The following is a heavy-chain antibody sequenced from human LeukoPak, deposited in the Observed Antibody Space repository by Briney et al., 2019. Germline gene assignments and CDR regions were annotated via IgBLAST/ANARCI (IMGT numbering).Heavy chain of an antibody. CDR3: AKEGRSLQTY. V-gene: IGHV1-69*13. CDR2: ITPMFGTS. D-gene: IGHD5-24*01. Sequence: GASVKVSCKASGGTFSSYDFSWVRQAPGQGLEWMGGITPMFGTSKHAQKFQGRVTITAVESLRTVYMELSSLRSEDTAVYYCAKEGRSLQTYWGQGTLVTVSS. J-gene: IGHJ4*02. CDR1: GGTFSSYD.